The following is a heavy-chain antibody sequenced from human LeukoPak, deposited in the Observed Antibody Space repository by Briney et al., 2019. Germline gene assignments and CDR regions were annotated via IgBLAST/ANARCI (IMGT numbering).Heavy chain of an antibody. J-gene: IGHJ6*02. D-gene: IGHD3-22*01. CDR1: GYTFTRYY. Sequence: ASVKVSCKASGYTFTRYYMHWVRQAPGQGLEWMGRINPNSGGTNYAQKFQGRVTMTRDTSISTAYMELSRLRSDDTAVYYCARDIYYDSSGYVGLGYYYGMDVWGQGTTVTVSS. CDR3: ARDIYYDSSGYVGLGYYYGMDV. V-gene: IGHV1-2*06. CDR2: INPNSGGT.